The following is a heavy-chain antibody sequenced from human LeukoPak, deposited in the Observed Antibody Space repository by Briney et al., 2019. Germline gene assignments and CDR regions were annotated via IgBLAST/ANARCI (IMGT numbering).Heavy chain of an antibody. D-gene: IGHD3-22*01. V-gene: IGHV4-59*12. CDR3: ATGRALGSSGKELDY. J-gene: IGHJ4*02. CDR1: GDSISSDH. CDR2: IYYSGST. Sequence: PSETLSLTCTVSGDSISSDHWSWIRQPPGKGLEWIGYIYYSGSTNYNPSLKSRVTISVDTSKNQFSLKLSSVTAADTAVYYCATGRALGSSGKELDYWGQGTLVTVSS.